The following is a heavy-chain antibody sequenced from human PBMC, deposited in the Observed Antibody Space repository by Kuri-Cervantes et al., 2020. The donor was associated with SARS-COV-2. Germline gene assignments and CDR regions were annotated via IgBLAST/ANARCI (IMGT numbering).Heavy chain of an antibody. CDR2: IKQDGSEK. CDR3: ARDRGIVVVPAAIWFDP. Sequence: GESLKISCAASGFTFRSCWMSWVRQAPGKGLEWVAAIKQDGSEKYYVDSVKGRFTISRDNAKNSLYLQMNSLRAEDTAVYYCARDRGIVVVPAAIWFDPWGQGTLVTVSS. V-gene: IGHV3-7*01. D-gene: IGHD2-2*01. CDR1: GFTFRSCW. J-gene: IGHJ5*02.